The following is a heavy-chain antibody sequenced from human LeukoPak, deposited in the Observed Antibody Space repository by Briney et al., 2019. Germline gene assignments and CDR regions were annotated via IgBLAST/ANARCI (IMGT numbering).Heavy chain of an antibody. CDR3: AKDPYYDFWSGYYNSIGPVDY. CDR1: GFTFSSYG. D-gene: IGHD3-3*01. CDR2: IRYDGSNK. V-gene: IGHV3-30*02. J-gene: IGHJ4*02. Sequence: GGSLRLSCAASGFTFSSYGMHWVRQAPGKGLEWVAFIRYDGSNKYYADSVKGRFTISRDNSKNTLYLQMNSLRAEDTAVYYCAKDPYYDFWSGYYNSIGPVDYWGQGTLVTVSS.